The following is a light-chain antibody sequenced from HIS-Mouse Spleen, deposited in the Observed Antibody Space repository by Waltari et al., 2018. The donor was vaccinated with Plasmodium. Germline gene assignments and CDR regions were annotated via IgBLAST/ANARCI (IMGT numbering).Light chain of an antibody. CDR1: QSVSSSY. CDR3: QQYGSSPYT. V-gene: IGKV3-20*01. Sequence: EIVLTQSPGTLSLSPGERATLSCRASQSVSSSYLAWYQQKPGQAPRRLIDGASSRATCIPDRFSGSGSGTDFTLTISRLEPEDCAVYYCQQYGSSPYTFGQGTKLEIK. CDR2: GAS. J-gene: IGKJ2*01.